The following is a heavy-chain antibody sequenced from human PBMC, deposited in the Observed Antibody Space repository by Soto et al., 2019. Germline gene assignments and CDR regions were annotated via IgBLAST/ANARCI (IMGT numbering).Heavy chain of an antibody. D-gene: IGHD3-22*01. J-gene: IGHJ6*03. CDR2: IIPILGIA. CDR1: GGTFSSYT. Sequence: SVKVSCKASGGTFSSYTISWVRQAPGQGLEWMGRIIPILGIANYAQKFQGRVTITADKSTSTAYMELSSLRSEDTAVYYCARGADYDSPHLYYYYYMDVWGKGTTVTVSS. CDR3: ARGADYDSPHLYYYYYMDV. V-gene: IGHV1-69*02.